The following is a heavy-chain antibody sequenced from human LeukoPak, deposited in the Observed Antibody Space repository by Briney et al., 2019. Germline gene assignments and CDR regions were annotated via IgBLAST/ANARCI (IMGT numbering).Heavy chain of an antibody. D-gene: IGHD3-10*01. Sequence: PSETLSLTCAVYGGSFSGYYWSWIRQPPGKGLEWIGEINHSGSTNYNPSLKSRVTISVDTSKNQFSRKLSSVTAADTAVYYCARGAVRNYYGSGSRWFDPWGQGTLVTVSS. J-gene: IGHJ5*02. V-gene: IGHV4-34*01. CDR1: GGSFSGYY. CDR2: INHSGST. CDR3: ARGAVRNYYGSGSRWFDP.